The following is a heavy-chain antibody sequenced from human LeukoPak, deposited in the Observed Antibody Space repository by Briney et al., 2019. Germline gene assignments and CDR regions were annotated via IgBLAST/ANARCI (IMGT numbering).Heavy chain of an antibody. CDR3: ARTSSGSYDFDY. CDR1: GYTFTSYG. D-gene: IGHD1-26*01. CDR2: ISAYNGDT. Sequence: ASVKVSCKASGYTFTSYGISWVRQAPGQGLEGMGWISAYNGDTNCAQNLQGRVTMTTDTSTSTAYMELRSLRSDDTAVYYCARTSSGSYDFDYWGQGTLVTVSS. V-gene: IGHV1-18*01. J-gene: IGHJ4*02.